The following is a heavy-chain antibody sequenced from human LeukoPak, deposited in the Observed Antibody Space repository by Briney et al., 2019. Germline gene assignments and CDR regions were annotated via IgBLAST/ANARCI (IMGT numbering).Heavy chain of an antibody. CDR3: ARDKGGIYWEYSQH. V-gene: IGHV3-48*04. Sequence: GGSLRLSCAASGFTFSSYSMSWVRQAPGKGLEWVSYISSSSSSIYYADSVKGRFTISRDNAKNSLYLQMNSLRAEDTAVYYCARDKGGIYWEYSQHWGQATLVTFSS. CDR1: GFTFSSYS. J-gene: IGHJ1*01. D-gene: IGHD1-26*01. CDR2: ISSSSSSI.